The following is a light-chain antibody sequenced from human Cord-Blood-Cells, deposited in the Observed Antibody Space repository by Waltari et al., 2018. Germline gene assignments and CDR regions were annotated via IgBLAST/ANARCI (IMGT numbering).Light chain of an antibody. CDR2: GAS. CDR1: QSVSSSY. Sequence: EIVLTQSPGTLSLSPGERATLSCRSSQSVSSSYLAWYQQKPGQAPRLLTDGASSRATGIPDRFSGSGSGTDFTRTISRLEPEDFAVYYCQQYGSSPPTWTFGQGTKVEIK. V-gene: IGKV3-20*01. CDR3: QQYGSSPPTWT. J-gene: IGKJ1*01.